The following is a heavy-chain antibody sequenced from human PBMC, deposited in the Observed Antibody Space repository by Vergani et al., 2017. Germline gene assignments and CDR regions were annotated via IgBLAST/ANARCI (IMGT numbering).Heavy chain of an antibody. Sequence: EVQLVQSGAEVKKPGESLKISCKGSGYSFTSYWISWVRQMPGKGLEWMGRIDPSDSYTNYSPPFQGHVTISADKSISTAYLQWSSLKASDTAMYYCATPGITIFVRDAFDIWGQGTMVTVSS. CDR2: IDPSDSYT. CDR1: GYSFTSYW. J-gene: IGHJ3*02. D-gene: IGHD3-9*01. V-gene: IGHV5-10-1*01. CDR3: ATPGITIFVRDAFDI.